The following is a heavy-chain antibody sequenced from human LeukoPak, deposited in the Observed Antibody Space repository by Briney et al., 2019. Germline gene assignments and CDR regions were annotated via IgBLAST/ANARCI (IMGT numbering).Heavy chain of an antibody. J-gene: IGHJ4*02. Sequence: SETLSLTCDVYGGSFSGYYWSWLRQPAGKGLEWIGEINHSGSTNYRPSLKSRVTISVDTSKKQFSLKLTSVTAADTAIYYCARGKCISMIVRGGLVPQNDYWGQGTLVTVSS. CDR1: GGSFSGYY. CDR3: ARGKCISMIVRGGLVPQNDY. D-gene: IGHD3-22*01. V-gene: IGHV4-34*01. CDR2: INHSGST.